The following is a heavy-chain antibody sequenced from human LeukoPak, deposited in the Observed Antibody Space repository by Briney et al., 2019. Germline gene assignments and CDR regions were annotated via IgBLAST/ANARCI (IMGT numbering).Heavy chain of an antibody. CDR3: CIAAAYDAFDI. J-gene: IGHJ3*02. Sequence: ASVKVSCKASGYTFTGYYMHWVRQAPGQRLEWMGWINPNSGGTNYAQKFQGRVTMTRDTSISTAYMELSRLRSDDTAVYYCCIAAAYDAFDIWGQGTMVTVSS. D-gene: IGHD6-13*01. CDR1: GYTFTGYY. CDR2: INPNSGGT. V-gene: IGHV1-2*02.